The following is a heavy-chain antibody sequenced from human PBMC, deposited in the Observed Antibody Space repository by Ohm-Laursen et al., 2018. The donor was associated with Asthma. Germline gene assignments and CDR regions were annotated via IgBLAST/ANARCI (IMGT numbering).Heavy chain of an antibody. CDR2: ISTASSFI. J-gene: IGHJ6*02. CDR3: AKDAYCSSTSCQTAPDYYYYGMDV. CDR1: GYTFSRYS. V-gene: IGHV3-21*04. D-gene: IGHD2-2*01. Sequence: SLRLSCSASGYTFSRYSIHWVRQIPGKGLEWVASISTASSFIYYADSVRGRFTTSRDNARNSVYLQMNSLRAEDTALYYCAKDAYCSSTSCQTAPDYYYYGMDVWGQGTTVTVSS.